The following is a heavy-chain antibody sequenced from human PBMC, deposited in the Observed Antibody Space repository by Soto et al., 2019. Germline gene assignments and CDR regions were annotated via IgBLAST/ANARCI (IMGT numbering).Heavy chain of an antibody. CDR3: FDRSYYYGIDV. Sequence: GESLKISCKGSGYSFTSYWIGWVRQMPGKGLEWMGIIYPGDSDTRYSPSFQGQVTISADKSISTAYLRSDDTAVYHCARDQSFDRSYYYGIDVWGQGTTVTVSS. CDR1: GYSFTSYW. CDR2: IYPGDSDT. V-gene: IGHV5-51*01. J-gene: IGHJ6*02. D-gene: IGHD3-16*01.